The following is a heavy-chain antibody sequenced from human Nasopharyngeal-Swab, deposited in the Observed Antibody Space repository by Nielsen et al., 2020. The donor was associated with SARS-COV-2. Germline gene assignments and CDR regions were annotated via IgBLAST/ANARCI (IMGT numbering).Heavy chain of an antibody. V-gene: IGHV3-33*08. CDR1: GFTFSSYW. D-gene: IGHD3-22*01. CDR2: IWYDGSNK. Sequence: GGSLRLSCAASGFTFSSYWMHWVRQAPGKGLEWVAVIWYDGSNKNYADSVKGRFTISRDNSKNTLYLQMNSLRAEDTAVYYCARDKGSGYYYTSVRPTNWFDPWGQGTLVTVSS. J-gene: IGHJ5*02. CDR3: ARDKGSGYYYTSVRPTNWFDP.